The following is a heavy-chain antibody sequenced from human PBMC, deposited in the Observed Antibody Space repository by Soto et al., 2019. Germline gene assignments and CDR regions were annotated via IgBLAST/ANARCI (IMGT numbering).Heavy chain of an antibody. CDR2: IVPIVDTS. V-gene: IGHV1-69*12. CDR3: VIVVAIPGYPDN. Sequence: QVQLVQSGAEVRQPASSVKVSCKTSGGTFSSYAISWVRQAPGQGLEWMGGIVPIVDTSTYAQKIQGRVTIPADESTSTVYMELSSLRSDDTAVYYCVIVVAIPGYPDNWGQGTLVTVSS. J-gene: IGHJ4*02. D-gene: IGHD5-12*01. CDR1: GGTFSSYA.